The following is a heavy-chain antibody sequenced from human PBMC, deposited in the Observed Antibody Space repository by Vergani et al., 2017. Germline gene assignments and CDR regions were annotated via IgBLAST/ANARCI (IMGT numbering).Heavy chain of an antibody. D-gene: IGHD5-12*01. Sequence: QVQLVQSGAEVKKPGASVKVSCKASGYTFTSYYMHWVRQAPGQGLEWMGIINPSGGSTSYAQKFQGRVTMTRDTSTSTVYMELSSLRSEDTAVYYCARDSGHGGGGAYFDYWGQGTLVTVSS. CDR1: GYTFTSYY. J-gene: IGHJ4*02. V-gene: IGHV1-46*01. CDR3: ARDSGHGGGGAYFDY. CDR2: INPSGGST.